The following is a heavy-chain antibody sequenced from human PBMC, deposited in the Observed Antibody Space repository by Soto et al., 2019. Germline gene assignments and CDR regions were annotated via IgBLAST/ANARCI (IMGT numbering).Heavy chain of an antibody. CDR3: ARGSFFLDV. CDR2: IDSGGTTT. D-gene: IGHD3-3*02. V-gene: IGHV3-74*01. J-gene: IGHJ6*02. CDR1: GFTFSTDW. Sequence: EVQLVESGGGLVQPGGSLRLSCAASGFTFSTDWMHWVRQVPGKGLVWVSRIDSGGTTTHYADSVKGRFTISRDNAKNTRYLQMNSLRAEDTAVYSCARGSFFLDVWGQGTTVTVSS.